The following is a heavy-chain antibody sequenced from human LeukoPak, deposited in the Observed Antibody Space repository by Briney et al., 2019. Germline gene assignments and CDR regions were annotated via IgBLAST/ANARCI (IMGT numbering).Heavy chain of an antibody. Sequence: PSETLSLTCTVSGGSISSGGYYWSWIRQHSGKGLEWIGYIYYSGSTNYNPSLKSRVTMSVDTSKNQFSLKLSSVTAADTAVYYCAREWSSSDQQFDYWGQGTLVTVSS. CDR1: GGSISSGGYY. D-gene: IGHD6-6*01. CDR2: IYYSGST. CDR3: AREWSSSDQQFDY. J-gene: IGHJ4*02. V-gene: IGHV4-61*08.